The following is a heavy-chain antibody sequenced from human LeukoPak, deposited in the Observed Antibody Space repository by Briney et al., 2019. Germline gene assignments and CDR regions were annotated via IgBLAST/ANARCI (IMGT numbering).Heavy chain of an antibody. Sequence: SVKVSCKASGGTFSSYAISWVRQAPGQGLEWMGRIIPILGIANYAQKFQGRVTITADKSTSTAYMELSGLRSEDTAVYYCARGPLTYNWFDPWGQGTLVTVSS. CDR3: ARGPLTYNWFDP. CDR2: IIPILGIA. V-gene: IGHV1-69*04. J-gene: IGHJ5*02. CDR1: GGTFSSYA.